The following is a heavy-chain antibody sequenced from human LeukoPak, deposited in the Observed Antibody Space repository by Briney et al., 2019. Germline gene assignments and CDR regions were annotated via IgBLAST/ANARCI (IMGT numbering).Heavy chain of an antibody. Sequence: SETLSLTCTVSGGSISSSSYYWGWIRQPPGKGLEWIGSIYYSGSTYYNPSLKSRVTISVDTSKNQFSLKLSSVTAADTAVYYCARGRRLTIFGVAASNRRSNWFDPWGQGTLVTVSS. V-gene: IGHV4-39*07. CDR1: GGSISSSSYY. CDR3: ARGRRLTIFGVAASNRRSNWFDP. J-gene: IGHJ5*02. CDR2: IYYSGST. D-gene: IGHD3-3*01.